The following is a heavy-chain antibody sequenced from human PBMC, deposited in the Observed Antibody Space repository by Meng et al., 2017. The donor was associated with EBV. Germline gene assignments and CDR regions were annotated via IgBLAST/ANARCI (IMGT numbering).Heavy chain of an antibody. D-gene: IGHD3-10*01. Sequence: QVQVEESGAEVKRPWVSVKVACKTSGGPFRSDPCSWVRQGPGQGLEWLGGVIPMSGAPHYAQKFQDRVTITADEYTRTHDMELSRLRSDDTAMYYCASESGRGFTPDFWGQGTLVTVSS. CDR2: VIPMSGAP. V-gene: IGHV1-69*01. CDR3: ASESGRGFTPDF. J-gene: IGHJ4*02. CDR1: GGPFRSDP.